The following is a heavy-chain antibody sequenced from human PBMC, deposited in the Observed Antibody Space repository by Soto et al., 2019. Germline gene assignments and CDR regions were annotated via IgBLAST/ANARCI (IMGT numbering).Heavy chain of an antibody. V-gene: IGHV4-31*03. CDR1: GGSISSGDYY. CDR2: LYYSGST. Sequence: PSETLSLTCTVSGGSISSGDYYWSWIRQVPGKGLEWIGYLYYSGSTYYNPSLKSRVAMSVDTSKNQLSLKLSSVTAADTAVYYCARDGATTPFDYWGQGTLVTVSS. J-gene: IGHJ4*02. D-gene: IGHD4-17*01. CDR3: ARDGATTPFDY.